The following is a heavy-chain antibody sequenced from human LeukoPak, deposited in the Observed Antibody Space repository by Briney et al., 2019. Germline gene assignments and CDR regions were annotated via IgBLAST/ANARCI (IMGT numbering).Heavy chain of an antibody. Sequence: PGGSLRLSCAPSGFTFSRHGMHWVGQAPGKGLEWVAVISYDGSNKYYADSVKGRFTISRDNSKNTLYLQMNSLRAEDTAVYYCAKPTAGASDYWGQGTLVTVSS. CDR1: GFTFSRHG. D-gene: IGHD1-1*01. CDR2: ISYDGSNK. J-gene: IGHJ4*02. V-gene: IGHV3-30*18. CDR3: AKPTAGASDY.